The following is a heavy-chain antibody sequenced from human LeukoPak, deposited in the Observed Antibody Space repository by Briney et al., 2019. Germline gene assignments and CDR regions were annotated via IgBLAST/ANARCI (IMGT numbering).Heavy chain of an antibody. CDR3: ARAGYSGGWYFFDY. CDR2: IWYDGSNK. CDR1: GFTFSSYG. Sequence: PGGSLRLSCAASGFTFSSYGMHWARQAPGKGLEWVADIWYDGSNKYYADSVKGRFTISRDNSKNTLYLQMNSLRDEDTAVYYCARAGYSGGWYFFDYWGEGSLVSVYS. J-gene: IGHJ4*02. D-gene: IGHD6-19*01. V-gene: IGHV3-33*08.